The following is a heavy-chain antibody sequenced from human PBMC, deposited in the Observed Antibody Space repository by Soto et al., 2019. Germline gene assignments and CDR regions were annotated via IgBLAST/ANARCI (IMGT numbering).Heavy chain of an antibody. J-gene: IGHJ6*02. D-gene: IGHD3-10*01. Sequence: GASVKVSCKASGYTFTTYTMHWVRQAPGQRPEWMGWIIAGNGNTKYSEKFQGRVTITRDTSASTAHMEVSSLRTEDTAVYYCARGYYYGSGSHPDYYYYGMDVWGQGTTVTVSS. CDR1: GYTFTTYT. V-gene: IGHV1-3*01. CDR3: ARGYYYGSGSHPDYYYYGMDV. CDR2: IIAGNGNT.